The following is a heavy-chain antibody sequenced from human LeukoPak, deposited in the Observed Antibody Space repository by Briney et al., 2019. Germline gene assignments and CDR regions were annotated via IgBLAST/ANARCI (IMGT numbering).Heavy chain of an antibody. V-gene: IGHV4-4*02. CDR3: VRTPRD. Sequence: TPSETLSLTCAVSGASIIRPYWLTWVRQPPGKGLEWVGEIYHDGNTNYNPSLKSRLSVSLDKSRNQFSLKLSFVTAADTAVYYCVRTPRDWGQGILVTVSS. J-gene: IGHJ4*02. D-gene: IGHD2-21*01. CDR1: GASIIRPYW. CDR2: IYHDGNT.